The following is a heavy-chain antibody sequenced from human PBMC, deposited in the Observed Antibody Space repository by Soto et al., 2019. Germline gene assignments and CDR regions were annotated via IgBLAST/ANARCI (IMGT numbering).Heavy chain of an antibody. Sequence: QVQLGQSGAEVKKPGSSVKVSCKASGYTFTSYGISWVRQAPGQGLEWMGWISAYNGNTNYAQKIQGRVTMTTDTPTSTAYMELRSLISDDTAVYYCARGSSGVPKDAFDIWGQGTMVTVSS. V-gene: IGHV1-18*01. CDR1: GYTFTSYG. CDR3: ARGSSGVPKDAFDI. D-gene: IGHD6-19*01. CDR2: ISAYNGNT. J-gene: IGHJ3*02.